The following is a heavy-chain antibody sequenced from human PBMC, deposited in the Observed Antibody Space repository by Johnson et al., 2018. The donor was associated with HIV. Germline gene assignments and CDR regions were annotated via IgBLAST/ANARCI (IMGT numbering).Heavy chain of an antibody. D-gene: IGHD6-6*01. CDR3: AKVHRAARWSDAFDI. CDR2: VSYDGTNE. Sequence: QMQLVESGGGVVQPGRSLRLSCVASGFTFRSYGMHWVRQAPGKGLEWVAFVSYDGTNEFYAASVKGRFTVSRDSSKNTLFLQMNSLSAEDAAVYFCAKVHRAARWSDAFDIWGQGTMVTVSS. V-gene: IGHV3-30*18. J-gene: IGHJ3*02. CDR1: GFTFRSYG.